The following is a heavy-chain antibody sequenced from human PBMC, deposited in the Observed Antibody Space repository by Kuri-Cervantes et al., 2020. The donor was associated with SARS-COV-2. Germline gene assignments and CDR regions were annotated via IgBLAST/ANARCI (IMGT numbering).Heavy chain of an antibody. Sequence: SETLSLTCTVSNYSISSGYYWGWIRQPPGKGLEWIASVYHSGSTSYSPSLKSRVTISVEKSKNQFSLKLSSVTAADTAVYYCRYSGWSGPYYYYMDVWGKGTTVTVSS. CDR1: NYSISSGYY. D-gene: IGHD3-3*01. CDR2: VYHSGST. J-gene: IGHJ6*03. CDR3: RYSGWSGPYYYYMDV. V-gene: IGHV4-38-2*02.